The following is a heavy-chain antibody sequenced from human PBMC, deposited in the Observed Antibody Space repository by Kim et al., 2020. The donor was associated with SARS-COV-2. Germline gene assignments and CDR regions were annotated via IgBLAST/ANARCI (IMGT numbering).Heavy chain of an antibody. J-gene: IGHJ4*02. V-gene: IGHV3-7*01. CDR3: LRSSDY. Sequence: GGSLRRSCAASGFTFSYYWMNWVRQAPGKGLEWVANTKPDGSEKRYVDSVKGRFTISRDNAKNTLYLQMSSLRAEDTAVYYCLRSSDYWGQGILVTVSS. CDR2: TKPDGSEK. CDR1: GFTFSYYW. D-gene: IGHD6-6*01.